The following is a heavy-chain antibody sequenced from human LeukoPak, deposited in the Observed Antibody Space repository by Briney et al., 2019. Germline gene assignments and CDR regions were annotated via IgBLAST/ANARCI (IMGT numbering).Heavy chain of an antibody. CDR1: GYTLTELS. V-gene: IGHV1-24*01. D-gene: IGHD1-26*01. Sequence: ASVKVSCKVSGYTLTELSMHWVRQAPGKGLEWMGGFDPEDGETIYAQKFQGRVTMTEDTSTDTAYMELSSLRSEDTAVYYCATDGGWEQGSPTDAFDIWGQGTMVTVSP. J-gene: IGHJ3*02. CDR2: FDPEDGET. CDR3: ATDGGWEQGSPTDAFDI.